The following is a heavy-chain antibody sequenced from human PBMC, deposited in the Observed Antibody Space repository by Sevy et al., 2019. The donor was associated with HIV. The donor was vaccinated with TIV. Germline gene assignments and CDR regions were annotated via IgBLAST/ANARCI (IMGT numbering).Heavy chain of an antibody. CDR2: IYFTGNT. J-gene: IGHJ4*02. V-gene: IGHV4-59*01. CDR1: GGSISSYF. Sequence: SDTLSLTCSVSGGSISSYFWTWVRQSPGKGLEWIGNIYFTGNTDYSPSLKSRLTLSLDTSKSQFSLTLKSVTAADTAIYFCARDSTTRPRVLDYWGQGTLVTVSS. CDR3: ARDSTTRPRVLDY. D-gene: IGHD1-1*01.